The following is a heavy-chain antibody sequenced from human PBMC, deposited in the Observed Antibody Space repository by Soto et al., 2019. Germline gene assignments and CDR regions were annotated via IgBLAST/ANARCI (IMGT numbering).Heavy chain of an antibody. D-gene: IGHD2-21*02. CDR3: ARMVVTASPHIWEHYFDY. CDR2: ISYDGSNK. V-gene: IGHV3-30-3*01. CDR1: GFTFSSYA. J-gene: IGHJ4*02. Sequence: GGSLRLSCAASGFTFSSYAMHWVRQAPGKGLEWVAVISYDGSNKYYADSVKGRSTISRDNSKNTLYLQMNSLRAEDTAVYYCARMVVTASPHIWEHYFDYWGQGTLVTVSS.